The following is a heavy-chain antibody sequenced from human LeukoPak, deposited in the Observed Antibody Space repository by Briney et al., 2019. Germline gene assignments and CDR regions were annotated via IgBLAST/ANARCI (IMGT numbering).Heavy chain of an antibody. D-gene: IGHD4-23*01. V-gene: IGHV3-53*01. CDR2: IYSGGST. CDR3: AAGSVVTGFDY. J-gene: IGHJ4*02. CDR1: GFTVSSNY. Sequence: GGPLRLSCAASGFTVSSNYMSWVRQAPGKGLEWVSVIYSGGSTYYADSVKGRFTISRDNSKNTLYLQMNSLRAEDTAVYYCAAGSVVTGFDYWGQGTLVTVSS.